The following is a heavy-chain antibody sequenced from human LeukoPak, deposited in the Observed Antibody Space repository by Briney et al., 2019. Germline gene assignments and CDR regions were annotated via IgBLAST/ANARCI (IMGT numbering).Heavy chain of an antibody. D-gene: IGHD4-23*01. J-gene: IGHJ4*02. CDR1: GGSFSGYY. Sequence: SETLSLTCAVYGGSFSGYYWSWIRQPPGKGLEWIGEINHSGSTNYNPSLKSRVTISVDTSKNQFSLKLSSVTAADTAVYYCARGGGNSAPVDYWGQGTLVTVSS. CDR2: INHSGST. CDR3: ARGGGNSAPVDY. V-gene: IGHV4-34*01.